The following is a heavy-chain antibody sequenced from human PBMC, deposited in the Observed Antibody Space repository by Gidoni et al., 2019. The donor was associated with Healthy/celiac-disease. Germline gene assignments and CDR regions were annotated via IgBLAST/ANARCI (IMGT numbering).Heavy chain of an antibody. J-gene: IGHJ5*02. D-gene: IGHD3-9*01. V-gene: IGHV4-34*01. CDR3: ARARRYFDFHWFDP. Sequence: QVQLQQWGAGLLKPSETLSLTCAVYGGSFSGYYWSWIRQPPGKGLEWIGEINHSGSTNYNPSLKSRVTRSVDTSKNQCSLKLSSVTAGDTAVYYCARARRYFDFHWFDPWGQGTLVTVSS. CDR2: INHSGST. CDR1: GGSFSGYY.